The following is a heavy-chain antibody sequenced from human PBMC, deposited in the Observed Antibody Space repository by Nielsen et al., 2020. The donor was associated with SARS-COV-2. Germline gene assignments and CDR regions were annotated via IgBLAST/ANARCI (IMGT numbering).Heavy chain of an antibody. CDR3: ARLGGYSTPWYWFDP. V-gene: IGHV5-51*01. CDR1: QYSFISYC. CDR2: IYPGDSDT. J-gene: IGHJ5*02. D-gene: IGHD2-8*01. Sequence: GESLKISCKGSQYSFISYCIAWVRQMPGKGLEWMGIIYPGDSDTRYNPSFQGQVTMSVDKSITTAYLQWSSLKDSDTGTYYCARLGGYSTPWYWFDPWGQGTLVTVSS.